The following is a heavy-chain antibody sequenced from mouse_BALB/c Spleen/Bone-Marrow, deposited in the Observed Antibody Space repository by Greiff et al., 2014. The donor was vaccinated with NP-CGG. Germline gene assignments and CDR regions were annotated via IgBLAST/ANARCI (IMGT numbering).Heavy chain of an antibody. V-gene: IGHV14-3*02. CDR3: ARYRPGTYFDY. CDR1: GFNIKDTY. CDR2: IDPANGNT. D-gene: IGHD2-14*01. J-gene: IGHJ2*01. Sequence: VQLQQPGAELVKPGASVKLSCTASGFNIKDTYIHWVKQRPEQGLEWIGRIDPANGNTKYDPKFQGKATITADTSSSTAYLYLSRLTSEDTAVYYCARYRPGTYFDYWGQGTTLTVSS.